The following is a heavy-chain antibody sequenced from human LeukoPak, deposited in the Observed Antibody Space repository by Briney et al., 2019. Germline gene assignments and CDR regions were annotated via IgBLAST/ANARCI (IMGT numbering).Heavy chain of an antibody. CDR2: ISSSSSYI. CDR1: GFTFSSYS. J-gene: IGHJ4*02. V-gene: IGHV3-21*01. D-gene: IGHD5-12*01. CDR3: ARGSPPSGYGYYFDY. Sequence: GGSLRLSCAASGFTFSSYSMNWVRQAPGKGLEWVSSISSSSSYIYYADSVKGRFTISRDNAKNSLYLQMNSLRAEDTAVYYCARGSPPSGYGYYFDYWGQGTLVTVPS.